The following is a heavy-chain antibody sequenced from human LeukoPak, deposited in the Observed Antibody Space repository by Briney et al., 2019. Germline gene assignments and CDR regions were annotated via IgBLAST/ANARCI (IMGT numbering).Heavy chain of an antibody. CDR1: GFTVSSNY. CDR3: ARNQHWSRDI. J-gene: IGHJ4*02. Sequence: GGSLRLSCAASGFTVSSNYMSWVRQAPGKGLEWVSVLYSGGNTYYADSVQGRFTISRDNSRNTLYLQMNSLRVEDTAVYYCARNQHWSRDIWGQGILVTVSS. CDR2: LYSGGNT. V-gene: IGHV3-66*01. D-gene: IGHD2-8*02.